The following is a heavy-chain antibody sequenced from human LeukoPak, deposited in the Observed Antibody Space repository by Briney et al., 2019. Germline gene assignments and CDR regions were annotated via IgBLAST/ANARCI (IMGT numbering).Heavy chain of an antibody. CDR2: ISSTSDTI. J-gene: IGHJ4*02. D-gene: IGHD1-26*01. CDR1: GFIFSNYR. V-gene: IGHV3-48*01. Sequence: GGSLRLSCAASGFIFSNYRMNWVRQAPGKGLEWVSYISSTSDTIYYVDSVKGRFTISRDNAKNSLYLQMNSLRVEDTAVYYCARSVGAIDYWGQGTLVTVSS. CDR3: ARSVGAIDY.